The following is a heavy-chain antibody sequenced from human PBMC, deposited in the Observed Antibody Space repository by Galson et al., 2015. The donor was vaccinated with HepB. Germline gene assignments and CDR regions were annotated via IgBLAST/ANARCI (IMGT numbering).Heavy chain of an antibody. V-gene: IGHV3-30*04. D-gene: IGHD6-13*01. Sequence: SLRLSCAATGFTFGSYAMHWVRQAPGKGLEWVAVISYDGSNKYYADSVKGRFTISRDNSKNTLYLQMNSLRAEDTAVYYCAREGGIAAAGTWYGMDVWGQGTTVTVSS. CDR2: ISYDGSNK. CDR3: AREGGIAAAGTWYGMDV. CDR1: GFTFGSYA. J-gene: IGHJ6*02.